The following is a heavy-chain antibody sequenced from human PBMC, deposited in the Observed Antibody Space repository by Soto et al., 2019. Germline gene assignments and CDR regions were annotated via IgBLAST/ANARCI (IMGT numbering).Heavy chain of an antibody. CDR3: ARGVVVVVAAIRAAHYMDV. CDR1: GGSFSGYY. J-gene: IGHJ6*03. CDR2: INHSGST. Sequence: SETLSLTCAVYGGSFSGYYWSWIRQPPGKGLEWIGEINHSGSTNYNPSLKSRVTISVDTSKNQFSLKLSSVTAADTVVYYCARGVVVVVAAIRAAHYMDVWGKGTTVTVSS. D-gene: IGHD2-15*01. V-gene: IGHV4-34*01.